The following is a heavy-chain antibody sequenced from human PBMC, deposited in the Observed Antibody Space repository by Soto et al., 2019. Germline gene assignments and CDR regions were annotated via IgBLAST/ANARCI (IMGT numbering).Heavy chain of an antibody. CDR3: AKATRLLVTFDY. J-gene: IGHJ4*02. D-gene: IGHD3-22*01. CDR1: VFTFSSYA. V-gene: IGHV3-23*01. Sequence: GGSLILSCAASVFTFSSYAMSWVRQAPGKGLEWVSAISGSGGSTYYADSVKGRFTISRDNSKNTLYLQMNSLRAEDTAVYYCAKATRLLVTFDYWGQGTLVTVSS. CDR2: ISGSGGST.